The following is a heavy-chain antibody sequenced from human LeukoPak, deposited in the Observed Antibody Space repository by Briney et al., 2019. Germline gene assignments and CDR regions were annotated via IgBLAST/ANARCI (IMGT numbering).Heavy chain of an antibody. CDR1: GFTFSTYG. CDR3: ARASGSYDY. D-gene: IGHD1-26*01. CDR2: IWNDGSIR. V-gene: IGHV3-33*01. J-gene: IGHJ4*02. Sequence: GGSLRLSCAASGFTFSTYGLHWVRQAPGKGLEWVAVIWNDGSIRYYADSVKGRFTISRDNSKNTLYLQMNNLRAEDTAVYYCARASGSYDYWGQGTLVNVSS.